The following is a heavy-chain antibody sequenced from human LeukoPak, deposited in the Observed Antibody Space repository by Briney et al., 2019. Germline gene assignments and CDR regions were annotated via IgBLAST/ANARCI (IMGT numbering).Heavy chain of an antibody. V-gene: IGHV4-59*08. D-gene: IGHD2-15*01. Sequence: PSETLSLTCTVSGGSISSYYWSWIRQPPGKGLEWIGYIYYSGSTNYNPSLKSRVTVSVDTSKNQFSLKLSSVTAADTAVYYCARHYGYCFGPSCLKPLDCWGQGTLVTVSS. J-gene: IGHJ4*02. CDR3: ARHYGYCFGPSCLKPLDC. CDR1: GGSISSYY. CDR2: IYYSGST.